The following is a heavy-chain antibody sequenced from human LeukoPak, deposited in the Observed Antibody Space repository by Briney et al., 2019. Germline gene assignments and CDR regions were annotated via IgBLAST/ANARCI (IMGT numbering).Heavy chain of an antibody. Sequence: PGGSLRLSCAASGFTFSSYWMNWVRQAPGKGLVWASRINSDGSSTTYADAVKGRFTISRDNARDTLYLQMNSLRPEDTAVYYCARDRHYTMDVWGQGTTVTVSS. J-gene: IGHJ6*02. CDR1: GFTFSSYW. CDR2: INSDGSST. V-gene: IGHV3-74*01. CDR3: ARDRHYTMDV.